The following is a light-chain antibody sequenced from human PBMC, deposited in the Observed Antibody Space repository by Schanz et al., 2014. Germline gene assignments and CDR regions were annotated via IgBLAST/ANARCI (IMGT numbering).Light chain of an antibody. J-gene: IGKJ4*01. CDR1: QSLLHSDGKTY. CDR3: MQSLHFTT. CDR2: EVS. Sequence: DIVMTQTPLSLSVTPGQPASISCKSTQSLLHSDGKTYLCWYLQKPGQPPQLLMSEVSNRFSGVPERFSGSGSGTDFTLTISRVEAEDVGVYYCMQSLHFTTFGGGTKVEIK. V-gene: IGKV2D-29*01.